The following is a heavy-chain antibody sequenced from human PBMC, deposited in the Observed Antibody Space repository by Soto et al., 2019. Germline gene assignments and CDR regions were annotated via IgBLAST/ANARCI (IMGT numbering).Heavy chain of an antibody. CDR3: ERGYDFWSGYHYGMDV. CDR1: GGSISSSNW. J-gene: IGHJ6*02. D-gene: IGHD3-3*01. CDR2: IYHSGST. V-gene: IGHV4-4*02. Sequence: QVQLQEAGPGLGKPSGTLSLTCAVSGGSISSSNWWSWVRQPPGKGLEWIGEIYHSGSTKYNPSLKSRVTISVDKYKSQFSLKLSSVTAADTAVYYCERGYDFWSGYHYGMDVWGQGTTVTVSS.